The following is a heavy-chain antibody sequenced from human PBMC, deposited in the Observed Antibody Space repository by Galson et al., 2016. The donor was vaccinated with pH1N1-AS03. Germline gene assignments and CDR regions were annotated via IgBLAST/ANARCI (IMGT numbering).Heavy chain of an antibody. D-gene: IGHD1/OR15-1a*01. J-gene: IGHJ4*02. CDR1: GFTSGSPAFGGHT. Sequence: LRLSCADSGFTSGSPAFGGHTMNWVRQAPGKGLEWISYIRSTGTTIYYADSVKGRFTTSRDSAKNSMYLQMNSLRVEDTAVYYCAREYGVRNNLDFWGQGTLVTVSS. CDR2: IRSTGTTI. V-gene: IGHV3-48*04. CDR3: AREYGVRNNLDF.